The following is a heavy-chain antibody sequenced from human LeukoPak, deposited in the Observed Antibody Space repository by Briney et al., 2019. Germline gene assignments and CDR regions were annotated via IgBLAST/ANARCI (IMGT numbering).Heavy chain of an antibody. CDR2: IWYDGSNK. CDR3: ARAVGPFDY. Sequence: PGRSLRLSCAASGFTFSTYGMHWVRQAPGKGLDWVAVIWYDGSNKYYADSVKGRFTISRDNSKNMLYLQMNSLTAEDTAVYYCARAVGPFDYWGQGTLVTVSS. D-gene: IGHD2-15*01. V-gene: IGHV3-33*01. J-gene: IGHJ4*02. CDR1: GFTFSTYG.